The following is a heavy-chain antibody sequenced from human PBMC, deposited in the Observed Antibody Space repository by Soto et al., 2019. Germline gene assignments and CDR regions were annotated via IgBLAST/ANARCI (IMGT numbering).Heavy chain of an antibody. Sequence: SETLSLTCTFSCGSIISGGYYWSWIRQHPGKGLEWIGYIYYSGSTYYNPSLKSRVTISVDTSKNQFSLKLSSVTAADTAVYYCARGHLAGVALGEFDPWGQGTLVTVSS. V-gene: IGHV4-31*03. CDR3: ARGHLAGVALGEFDP. J-gene: IGHJ5*02. D-gene: IGHD3-3*01. CDR1: CGSIISGGYY. CDR2: IYYSGST.